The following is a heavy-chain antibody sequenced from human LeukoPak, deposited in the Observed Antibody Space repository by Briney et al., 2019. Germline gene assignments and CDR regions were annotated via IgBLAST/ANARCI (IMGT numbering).Heavy chain of an antibody. V-gene: IGHV3-23*01. CDR2: ISGSGGST. Sequence: GGTLRLSCAASGFTFSSYGMSWVRQAPGKGLEWVSAISGSGGSTYYADSVKGRFTISRDNSKNTLYLQMYSLRAEDTAVYYCAKDFYGDYVGLFDYWGQGTLVTVSS. CDR1: GFTFSSYG. J-gene: IGHJ4*02. CDR3: AKDFYGDYVGLFDY. D-gene: IGHD4-17*01.